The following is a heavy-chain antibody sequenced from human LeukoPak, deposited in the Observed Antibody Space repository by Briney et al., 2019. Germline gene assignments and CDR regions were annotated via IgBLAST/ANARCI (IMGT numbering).Heavy chain of an antibody. J-gene: IGHJ4*02. D-gene: IGHD3/OR15-3a*01. CDR1: GYTFTDYY. Sequence: ASVKVSCKASGYTFTDYYIHWVRQAPGQGLEWMGRIHPKTGGTQSAQKFQGRVTMTTDTSINTAYMELSSLSSDDTAVFYCAKDCGLGGTRDYWDRGPLVTVSS. CDR2: IHPKTGGT. CDR3: AKDCGLGGTRDY. V-gene: IGHV1-2*06.